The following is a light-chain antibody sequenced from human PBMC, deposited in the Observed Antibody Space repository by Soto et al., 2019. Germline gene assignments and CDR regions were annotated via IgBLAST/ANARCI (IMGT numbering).Light chain of an antibody. CDR2: GAS. Sequence: EIVMTQSPASLSVSPGDGATLSCRASQSVASNVAWYQQKPGQGPRLLIHGASTRAVGVPARFSGXXXXTXXXXXINSLQSEDFAVYYCQQYHNWPPQYTFGQGTKLQIK. V-gene: IGKV3-15*01. CDR3: QQYHNWPPQYT. CDR1: QSVASN. J-gene: IGKJ2*01.